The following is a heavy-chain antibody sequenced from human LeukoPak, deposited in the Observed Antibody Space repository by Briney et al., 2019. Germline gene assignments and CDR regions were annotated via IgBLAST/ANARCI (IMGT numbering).Heavy chain of an antibody. Sequence: SETLPLTCTVSGGSISSYYWSWIRQPPGKGLEWIGYIYYSGSANYNPSLKSRVTMSVDTSKKQVSLKLSSVTAADTAVYYCAGGQYSSSWTSMDVWGQGTTVTVSS. CDR1: GGSISSYY. J-gene: IGHJ6*02. CDR2: IYYSGSA. CDR3: AGGQYSSSWTSMDV. V-gene: IGHV4-59*08. D-gene: IGHD6-13*01.